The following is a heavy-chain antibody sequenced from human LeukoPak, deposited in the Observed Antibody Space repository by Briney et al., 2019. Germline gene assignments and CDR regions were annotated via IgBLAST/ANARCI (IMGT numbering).Heavy chain of an antibody. Sequence: GASVTVSCKASGYTFTSYYMHWVRQAPGQGLEWMGIINPSGGSTSYAQKFQGRVTMTRDTSTSTVYMELSSLRSEDTAVYYCARDSGGFLYYYGSGSYYLYDYWGQGTLVTVSS. CDR2: INPSGGST. J-gene: IGHJ4*02. CDR3: ARDSGGFLYYYGSGSYYLYDY. D-gene: IGHD3-10*01. CDR1: GYTFTSYY. V-gene: IGHV1-46*01.